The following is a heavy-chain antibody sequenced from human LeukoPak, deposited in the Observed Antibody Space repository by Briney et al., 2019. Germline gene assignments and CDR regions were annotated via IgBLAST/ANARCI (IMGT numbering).Heavy chain of an antibody. CDR1: GFTFSSYA. J-gene: IGHJ4*02. Sequence: GRSLRLSCAASGFTFSSYAMHWVRQAPGKGLEWVAVISYDGSNKYYADSVKGRFTVSRDNSKNTLYLQMNSLRAEDTAVYYCARDYFDYWGQGTLVTVSS. CDR3: ARDYFDY. CDR2: ISYDGSNK. V-gene: IGHV3-30*04.